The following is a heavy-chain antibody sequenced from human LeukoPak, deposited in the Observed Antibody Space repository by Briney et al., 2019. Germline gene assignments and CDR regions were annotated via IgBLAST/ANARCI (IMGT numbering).Heavy chain of an antibody. CDR1: GGSISNYY. CDR2: IYYSGST. CDR3: ATSGYPPVFDY. Sequence: PSETLSLTCTVSGGSISNYYWSWIRQPPGKGLEWIGYIYYSGSTNYNPSLKSRVTISLDTSKNQFSLKLSSVTAADTAVYYCATSGYPPVFDYWGQGTLVTVSS. D-gene: IGHD3-22*01. J-gene: IGHJ4*02. V-gene: IGHV4-59*01.